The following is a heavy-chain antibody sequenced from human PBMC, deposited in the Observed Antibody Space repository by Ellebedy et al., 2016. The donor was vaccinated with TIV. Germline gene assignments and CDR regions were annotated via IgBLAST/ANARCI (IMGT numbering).Heavy chain of an antibody. V-gene: IGHV3-7*01. CDR1: GFTFSNYW. CDR3: ARSPYTGYSDLGFDY. D-gene: IGHD2-2*02. J-gene: IGHJ4*02. Sequence: PGGSLRLSCAASGFTFSNYWMSWVRQAPGKGLVWVANIQQDGSETYYVDSVKGRFTISRDNAKNSLYMKMNSLSADDTAVYYCARSPYTGYSDLGFDYWGQGSLVTVSS. CDR2: IQQDGSET.